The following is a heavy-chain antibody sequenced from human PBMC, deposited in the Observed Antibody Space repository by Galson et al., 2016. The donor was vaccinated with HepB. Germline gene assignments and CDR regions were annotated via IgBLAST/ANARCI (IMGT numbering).Heavy chain of an antibody. CDR2: TRNRARSYTT. Sequence: SLRLSCAASGFTLSDYDMDWVRQAPGKGLEWVGRTRNRARSYTTDYVASVKGRFSISRDNSKNSVYLHMNGLKFEDAAIYYCTRTGLGDFDYWGRGTLVTVSS. CDR1: GFTLSDYD. CDR3: TRTGLGDFDY. V-gene: IGHV3-72*01. J-gene: IGHJ4*02.